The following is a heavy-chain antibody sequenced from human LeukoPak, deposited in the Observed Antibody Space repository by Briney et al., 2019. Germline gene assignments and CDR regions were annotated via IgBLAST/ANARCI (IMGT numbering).Heavy chain of an antibody. V-gene: IGHV3-33*01. Sequence: GGSLRLSCAASGFTFSSYGMHWVRQAPGKGLEWVAVIWYDGSNKYYADSVKGRFTISRDNSKNTLYLQMNSQRAEDTAVYYCARLGFGDGMDVWGQGTTVTVSS. J-gene: IGHJ6*02. CDR2: IWYDGSNK. CDR1: GFTFSSYG. CDR3: ARLGFGDGMDV. D-gene: IGHD2-15*01.